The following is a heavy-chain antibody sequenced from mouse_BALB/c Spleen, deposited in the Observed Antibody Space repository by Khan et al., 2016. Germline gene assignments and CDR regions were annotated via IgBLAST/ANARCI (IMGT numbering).Heavy chain of an antibody. CDR3: TRTVVAFDY. D-gene: IGHD1-1*01. V-gene: IGHV6-6*02. CDR2: IRLKSNNYAT. J-gene: IGHJ2*01. CDR1: GFTFSNYW. Sequence: EVKLEESGGGLVQPGGSMKLSCVASGFTFSNYWMNWVRQSPEKGLEWVAEIRLKSNNYATHYAESVKGRFTISRDDSKSSVYLQMNNLRAEDTGIYYCTRTVVAFDYWGQGTTLTVSS.